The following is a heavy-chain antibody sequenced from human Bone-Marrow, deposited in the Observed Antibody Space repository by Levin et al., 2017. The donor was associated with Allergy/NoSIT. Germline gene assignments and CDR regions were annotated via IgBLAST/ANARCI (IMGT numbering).Heavy chain of an antibody. V-gene: IGHV4-59*01. CDR1: GGSISPYY. J-gene: IGHJ4*02. Sequence: SETLSLTCTVSGGSISPYYWSWIRQPPGKGLEWIGYIYYSGSTYYSPSLKSRVTISVDTSKNQFSLKLSSVTAADTAVYYCAREATVTTGFDYWGQGTLVTVSS. CDR2: IYYSGST. CDR3: AREATVTTGFDY. D-gene: IGHD4-17*01.